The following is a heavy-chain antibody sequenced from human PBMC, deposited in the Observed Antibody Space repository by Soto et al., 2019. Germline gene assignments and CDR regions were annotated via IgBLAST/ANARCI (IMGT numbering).Heavy chain of an antibody. D-gene: IGHD2-21*01. Sequence: EVQLLESGGDSVQPGGSVRLSCAGSGFTFINYAMNWVRQAPGKGLEWVSTISGGGGATFFADSVRGRFTFSRDTSKNTVTLQMNSLGVDDTAVYYCARKVVGATSRPDYWDFDLWGRGTLVTVSS. CDR2: ISGGGGAT. V-gene: IGHV3-23*01. CDR1: GFTFINYA. CDR3: ARKVVGATSRPDYWDFDL. J-gene: IGHJ2*01.